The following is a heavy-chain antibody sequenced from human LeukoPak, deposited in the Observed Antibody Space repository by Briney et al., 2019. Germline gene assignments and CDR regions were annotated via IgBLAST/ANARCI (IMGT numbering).Heavy chain of an antibody. D-gene: IGHD1-1*01. CDR2: LSGSGDST. CDR3: AKSHASIWNVYDY. J-gene: IGHJ4*02. V-gene: IGHV3-23*01. CDR1: GFPFSSYA. Sequence: GGSLRLSCAASGFPFSSYAMSWVRLAPGKGLEWVSALSGSGDSTYYADSVKGRCTISRDNSKNTLFLQMNSLRAEDTAVYYCAKSHASIWNVYDYWGQGTLVTVSS.